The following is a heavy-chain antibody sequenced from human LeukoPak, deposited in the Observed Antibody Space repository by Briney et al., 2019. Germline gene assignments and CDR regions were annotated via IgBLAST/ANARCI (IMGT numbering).Heavy chain of an antibody. J-gene: IGHJ6*03. V-gene: IGHV4-61*01. CDR3: ARAAFGSYYYYYMDV. D-gene: IGHD1-26*01. CDR2: IYYSGST. CDR1: GGSISSGSYY. Sequence: SETLSLTCTVSGGSISSGSYYWSWIRQPPGKGLEWIGYIYYSGSTNYNPSLKSRVTISVDTSKNQFSLKLSSVTAADTAVYYCARAAFGSYYYYYMDVWGKGTTVTVSS.